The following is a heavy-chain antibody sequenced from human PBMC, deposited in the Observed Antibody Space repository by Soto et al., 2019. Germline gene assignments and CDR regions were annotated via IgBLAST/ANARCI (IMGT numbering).Heavy chain of an antibody. J-gene: IGHJ6*02. CDR2: IYHSGST. D-gene: IGHD5-12*01. CDR3: ARRLPDGGYGQYYYYGMDV. Sequence: SETLSLTCAVSGGSISSSNWWSWVRQPPGKGLEWIGEIYHSGSTNYNPSLKSRVTISVDKSKNQFSLKLSSVTAADTAVYYCARRLPDGGYGQYYYYGMDVWGQGXTVTVYS. CDR1: GGSISSSNW. V-gene: IGHV4-4*02.